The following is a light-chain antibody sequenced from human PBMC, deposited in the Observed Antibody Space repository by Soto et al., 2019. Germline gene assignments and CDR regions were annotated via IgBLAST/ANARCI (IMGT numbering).Light chain of an antibody. Sequence: IQLTQSPSSLYSSSGERATLSCGASQSVTRYLAWYQQKPGQAPKLLIYDAFNMASGIPSRFSGSGSGTDFTLTISRLEPDDYATYYCQQHSSLSRTFGQGTKVDI. CDR3: QQHSSLSRT. CDR1: QSVTRY. J-gene: IGKJ2*01. CDR2: DAF. V-gene: IGKV3-11*01.